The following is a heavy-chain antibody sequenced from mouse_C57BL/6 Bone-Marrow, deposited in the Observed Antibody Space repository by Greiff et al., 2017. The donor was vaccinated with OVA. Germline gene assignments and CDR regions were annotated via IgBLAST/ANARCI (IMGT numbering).Heavy chain of an antibody. CDR2: IYPRSGNT. Sequence: VKLVESGAELARPGASVKLSCKASGYTFTSYGISWVKQRTGQGLEWIGEIYPRSGNTYYNEKFKGKATLTADKSSSTAYMELRSLTSDDSAVYFCVYGSSYLAWFAYWGQGTLVTVSA. V-gene: IGHV1-81*01. D-gene: IGHD1-1*01. CDR1: GYTFTSYG. J-gene: IGHJ3*01. CDR3: VYGSSYLAWFAY.